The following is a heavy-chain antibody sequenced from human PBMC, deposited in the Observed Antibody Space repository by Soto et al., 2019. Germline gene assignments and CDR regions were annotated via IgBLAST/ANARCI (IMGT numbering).Heavy chain of an antibody. J-gene: IGHJ4*02. Sequence: PSETLSLTCTVSGGSFSSSSYYLGWIRQPPGKGLEWIGSIYYSGSTYYNPSLKSRVTMSVDPSKNQFSLKLISVTAADTAVYYCARHWITMVRGVCHFDYWGQGALVTVSS. CDR2: IYYSGST. V-gene: IGHV4-39*01. CDR1: GGSFSSSSYY. CDR3: ARHWITMVRGVCHFDY. D-gene: IGHD3-10*01.